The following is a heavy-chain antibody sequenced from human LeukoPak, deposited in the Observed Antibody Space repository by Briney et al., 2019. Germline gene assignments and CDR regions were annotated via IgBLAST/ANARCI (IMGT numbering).Heavy chain of an antibody. Sequence: GASVKVSCKASGYTFTSYGINWVRQAPGQGLEWMGWISAYNGNTNYAQKLQGRVTMTTDTSTSTAYMELSSLRSEDTAVYYCARAGVFPGLYENYYYMDVWGKGTTVTVSS. J-gene: IGHJ6*03. CDR1: GYTFTSYG. CDR2: ISAYNGNT. D-gene: IGHD3-16*01. CDR3: ARAGVFPGLYENYYYMDV. V-gene: IGHV1-18*01.